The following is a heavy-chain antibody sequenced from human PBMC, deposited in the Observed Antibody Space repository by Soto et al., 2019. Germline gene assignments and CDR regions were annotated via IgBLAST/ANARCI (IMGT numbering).Heavy chain of an antibody. D-gene: IGHD6-13*01. V-gene: IGHV1-69*13. CDR1: GGTFSSYR. J-gene: IGHJ4*02. CDR3: ARGSGAKLSSS. CDR2: IVPIYRTA. Sequence: SVKVSFKASGGTFSSYRINWVRQAPGQGLEWVGGIVPIYRTADYAQKFQGRVTITADESARTAYMELRSLKSQDTAVYYCARGSGAKLSSSWGQGTLVTVSS.